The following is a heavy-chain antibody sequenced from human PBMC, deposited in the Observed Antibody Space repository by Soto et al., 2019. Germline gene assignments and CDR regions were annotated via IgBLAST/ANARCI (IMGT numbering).Heavy chain of an antibody. CDR2: IFYSGIN. CDR3: ARGRTDYAP. J-gene: IGHJ5*02. Sequence: QVQLQESGPGLVKPSQTLSLTCTVSRGSINSGGYYWSWIRHHPGKGLEWIGSIFYSGINHYNPSLKSRCSMSVETSKRQFSPKLRFATAADTAVYYCARGRTDYAPWGQGTLVTVSS. CDR1: RGSINSGGYY. V-gene: IGHV4-31*03. D-gene: IGHD2-2*01.